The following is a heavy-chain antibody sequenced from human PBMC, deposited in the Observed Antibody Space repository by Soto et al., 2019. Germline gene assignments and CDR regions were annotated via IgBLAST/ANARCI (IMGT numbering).Heavy chain of an antibody. J-gene: IGHJ4*02. Sequence: QVQLVESGGGVVQPGRSLRLSCAASGFTFSSSGLHWVRQAPGKGLEWVAVISYDGTNKYYADSGKGRFTISRDNSKNTLYHQMNSLRAEDTAVYYCAKGGRGGYDYIDYWGQGTLVTVSS. V-gene: IGHV3-30*18. CDR2: ISYDGTNK. CDR1: GFTFSSSG. D-gene: IGHD5-12*01. CDR3: AKGGRGGYDYIDY.